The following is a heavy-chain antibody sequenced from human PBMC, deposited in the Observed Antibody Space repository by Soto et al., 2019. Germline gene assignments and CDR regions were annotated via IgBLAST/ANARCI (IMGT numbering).Heavy chain of an antibody. CDR2: IDHGGST. CDR3: ARGHPIAVAGSPYFDY. CDR1: GGSFSDYY. V-gene: IGHV4-34*01. D-gene: IGHD6-19*01. J-gene: IGHJ4*02. Sequence: SETLSLTCAFYGGSFSDYYWGWLRQPPGKGLEWIGEIDHGGSTMYNPSLKSRVTISVDTSKNQFSLKLSSVTAADTAVYYCARGHPIAVAGSPYFDYWGQGTLVTVSS.